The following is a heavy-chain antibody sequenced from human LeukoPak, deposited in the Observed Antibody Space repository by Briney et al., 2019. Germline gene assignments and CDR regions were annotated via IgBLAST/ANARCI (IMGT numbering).Heavy chain of an antibody. CDR2: ISWNSGSI. Sequence: PGGSLRLSCAAFGFTFEDYAMYWVRQVPGKGLEWVSDISWNSGSIAYADSVKGRFTSSRDNAKKSLYLQMNSLRPEDTAMYYCAKSDSAGSTYALDIWGQGTLVTVSS. J-gene: IGHJ3*02. CDR1: GFTFEDYA. D-gene: IGHD1-1*01. V-gene: IGHV3-9*01. CDR3: AKSDSAGSTYALDI.